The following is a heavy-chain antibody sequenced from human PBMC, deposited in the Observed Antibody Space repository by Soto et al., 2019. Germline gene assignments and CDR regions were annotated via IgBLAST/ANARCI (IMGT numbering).Heavy chain of an antibody. CDR2: IYSNGNT. V-gene: IGHV4-59*08. Sequence: SETLSLTCTVSGGCSGRDLWCCILLPPGKGLEWIGYIYSNGNTNYNPSLKSRLTISIDPSKNQFSLKLSSLSAADTAVYYCACLCHWF. J-gene: IGHJ5*01. CDR1: GGCSGRDL. CDR3: ACLCHWF.